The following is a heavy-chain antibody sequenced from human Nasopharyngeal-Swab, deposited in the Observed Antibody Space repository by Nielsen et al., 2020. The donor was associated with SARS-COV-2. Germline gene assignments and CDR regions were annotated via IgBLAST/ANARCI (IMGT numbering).Heavy chain of an antibody. CDR2: IYYSGST. V-gene: IGHV4-61*01. J-gene: IGHJ3*02. CDR1: GGSVSSGSYY. D-gene: IGHD4-23*01. Sequence: SETLSLTCTVSGGSVSSGSYYWSWIRQPPGKGLEWIGYIYYSGSTNYNPSLKSRVTISVDTSKNQFSLKLSSMTAADTAVYYCARDNTVVTSEGVDIWGQGTMVTVSS. CDR3: ARDNTVVTSEGVDI.